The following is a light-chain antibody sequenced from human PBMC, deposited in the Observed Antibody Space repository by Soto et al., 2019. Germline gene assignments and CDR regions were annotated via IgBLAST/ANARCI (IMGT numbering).Light chain of an antibody. V-gene: IGKV2-28*01. CDR1: QSLLHRNGKNY. CDR3: MQGLQSTIS. Sequence: DIAMTQSKFSLAVTPGESASISCRSSQSLLHRNGKNYLDWYLQKPGQSPQLLIYLGSSRASGVPDRVSGSGSGTDFTLKIGRVEAEDVGIYYCMQGLQSTISFGQGALLEIK. J-gene: IGKJ5*01. CDR2: LGS.